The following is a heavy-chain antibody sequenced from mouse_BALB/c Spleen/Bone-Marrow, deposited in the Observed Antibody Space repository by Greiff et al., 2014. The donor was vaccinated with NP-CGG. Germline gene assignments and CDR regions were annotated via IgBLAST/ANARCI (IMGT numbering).Heavy chain of an antibody. CDR1: GYAFSRYN. V-gene: IGHV1S135*01. J-gene: IGHJ4*01. CDR3: AREQNQAMDY. CDR2: IDPYSGGT. Sequence: VQLLQSGPELVKPGGSVKASCKASGYAFSRYNIYWVKQSHGKSLEWIGYIDPYSGGTNYNQRFKGKATLANDKSSSTAYMHLTSLTSKDSAVRYCAREQNQAMDYWGQGTSVTVSS.